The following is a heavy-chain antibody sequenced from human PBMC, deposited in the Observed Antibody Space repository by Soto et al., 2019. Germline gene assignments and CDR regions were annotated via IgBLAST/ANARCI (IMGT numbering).Heavy chain of an antibody. Sequence: ASVKVSCKASGYTFTGYYMHWVRQAPGQGLEWMGWINPNSGGTNYAQKFQGWVTMTRDTSISTAYMELSRLRSGDTAVYYCARDVILGSNGIAAPRYYYYGMDVWGQGTTVTVSS. J-gene: IGHJ6*02. CDR3: ARDVILGSNGIAAPRYYYYGMDV. D-gene: IGHD6-13*01. CDR2: INPNSGGT. V-gene: IGHV1-2*04. CDR1: GYTFTGYY.